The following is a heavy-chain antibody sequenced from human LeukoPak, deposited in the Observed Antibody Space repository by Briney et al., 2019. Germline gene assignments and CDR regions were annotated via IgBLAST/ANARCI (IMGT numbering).Heavy chain of an antibody. D-gene: IGHD3-3*01. Sequence: AASVTVSCTVSGYTLTELSMHWVRQAPGKGLEWMGGFDPEDGETIYAQKFQGRVTMTEDTSTDTAYMELSSLRSEDTAVYYCATSGITIFGVVRRYGMDVWGQGTTVTVSS. CDR3: ATSGITIFGVVRRYGMDV. J-gene: IGHJ6*02. CDR2: FDPEDGET. V-gene: IGHV1-24*01. CDR1: GYTLTELS.